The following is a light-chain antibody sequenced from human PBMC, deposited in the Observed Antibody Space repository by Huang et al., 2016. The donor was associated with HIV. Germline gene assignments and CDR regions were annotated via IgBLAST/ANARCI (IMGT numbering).Light chain of an antibody. Sequence: DIVMTQSPLSLPVTPGEPASISFRSSQSLLHSNGYNYLDWYLQKPGQSPQLLIYLGSNRASRVPDRFSGRGSGTDFTLKISRVEAEDVGVYYCMQALQTPRTFGQGTKVEIK. CDR1: QSLLHSNGYNY. J-gene: IGKJ1*01. CDR3: MQALQTPRT. V-gene: IGKV2-28*01. CDR2: LGS.